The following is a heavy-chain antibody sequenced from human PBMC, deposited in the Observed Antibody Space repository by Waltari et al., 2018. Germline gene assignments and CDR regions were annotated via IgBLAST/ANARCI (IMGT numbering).Heavy chain of an antibody. CDR3: SRRQIGGPLDP. J-gene: IGHJ5*01. D-gene: IGHD1-1*01. Sequence: QVHLVQSGAEVKKPGSSVKVSCKASGDTFGRFAIAWVRQAPGHGLEWMGGLIPIFGTPNYAQEFQGRLTITADESANTVYMELGSLRPDDTAVYFCSRRQIGGPLDPWGQGTLVTVSS. V-gene: IGHV1-69*12. CDR1: GDTFGRFA. CDR2: LIPIFGTP.